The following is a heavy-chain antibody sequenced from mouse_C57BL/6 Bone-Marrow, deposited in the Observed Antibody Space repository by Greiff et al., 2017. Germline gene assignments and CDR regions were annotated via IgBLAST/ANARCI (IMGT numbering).Heavy chain of an antibody. CDR3: ARLLLTYDWAMDY. CDR1: GYAFSSSW. D-gene: IGHD2-12*01. J-gene: IGHJ4*01. V-gene: IGHV1-82*01. CDR2: IYPGGGDT. Sequence: QVQLQQSGPELVKPGASVKISCKASGYAFSSSWMNWVKQRPGKGLEWIGRIYPGGGDTNYNGKFKGKDTLTADKSSSTAYMQLSSLTSEDSAVYSCARLLLTYDWAMDYGGQGTSVTVSS.